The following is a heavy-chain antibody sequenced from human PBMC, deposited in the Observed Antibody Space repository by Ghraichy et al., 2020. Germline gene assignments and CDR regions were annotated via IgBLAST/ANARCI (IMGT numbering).Heavy chain of an antibody. CDR3: AKGAGASCYSHVDC. CDR1: GFTFSTFA. CDR2: ICGSDSST. V-gene: IGHV3-23*01. D-gene: IGHD2-15*01. J-gene: IGHJ4*02. Sequence: GGSLRLSCAASGFTFSTFALSWVRQAPGKGLEWVASICGSDSSTYYADSVKGRFTISRDNSKNTLYLQMNSLRDEDTALYFCAKGAGASCYSHVDCWGLGTLVTVSS.